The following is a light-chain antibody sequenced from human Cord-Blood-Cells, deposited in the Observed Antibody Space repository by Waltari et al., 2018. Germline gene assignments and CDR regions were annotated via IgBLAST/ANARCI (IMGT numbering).Light chain of an antibody. CDR3: QQRSNWPPWT. Sequence: DIVMTQTPLSLSVTPGQPASISCRASQSVSSYLAWYQQKPGQAPRLLIYDASNRATGIPARFSGSGSGTDFTLTISSLEPEDFAVYYCQQRSNWPPWTFGQGTKVEIK. CDR1: QSVSSY. J-gene: IGKJ1*01. V-gene: IGKV3-11*01. CDR2: DAS.